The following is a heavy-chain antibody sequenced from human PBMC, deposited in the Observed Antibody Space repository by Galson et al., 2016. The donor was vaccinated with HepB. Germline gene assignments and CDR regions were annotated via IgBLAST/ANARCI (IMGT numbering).Heavy chain of an antibody. CDR2: IDWDDDK. CDR3: ARMGSGNYLFDY. V-gene: IGHV2-70*04. Sequence: PSLVKPPQTLKLTCSFSGFSLPISRMRVSWIRQPPGKALEWLARIDWDDDKFYSTSLKTRLSISKDTSKNQVVLTMTNMDPVDTATYFCARMGSGNYLFDYWGQGILVTVAS. CDR1: GFSLPISRMR. D-gene: IGHD1-26*01. J-gene: IGHJ4*02.